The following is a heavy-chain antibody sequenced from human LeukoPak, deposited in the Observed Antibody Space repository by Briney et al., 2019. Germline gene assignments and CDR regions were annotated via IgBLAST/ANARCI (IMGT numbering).Heavy chain of an antibody. J-gene: IGHJ5*02. Sequence: SETLSLTCAVYGGSFSGYYWSWIRQPPGKGLEWIGEINHSGSTNYNPSLKSRVTMSVDTSKNQFSLKLTSVTAVDTAVYYCARTPKYYYDSSGYWNWFDPWGQGTLVTVSS. D-gene: IGHD3-22*01. CDR2: INHSGST. CDR3: ARTPKYYYDSSGYWNWFDP. CDR1: GGSFSGYY. V-gene: IGHV4-34*01.